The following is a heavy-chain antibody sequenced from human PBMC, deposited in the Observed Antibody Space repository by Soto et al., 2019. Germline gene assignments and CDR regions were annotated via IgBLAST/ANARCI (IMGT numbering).Heavy chain of an antibody. V-gene: IGHV1-2*02. D-gene: IGHD1-1*01. J-gene: IGHJ4*02. CDR1: GFTFTGHY. CDR3: AKSGSSFRPSLGYFDY. CDR2: INPNSGGT. Sequence: ASVKVSCKASGFTFTGHYIHWVRQAPGQGLEWMGWINPNSGGTSYAQKFQGRLTMTTDTSITTAYMELSRLSSDDTAFYYCAKSGSSFRPSLGYFDYWGQGTLVTVSS.